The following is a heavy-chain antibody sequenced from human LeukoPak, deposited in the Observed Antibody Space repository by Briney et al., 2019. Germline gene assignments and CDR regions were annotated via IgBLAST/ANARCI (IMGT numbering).Heavy chain of an antibody. Sequence: NPSETLSLTCTVSGGSISSFYYMWIRQPTGKGLEWIGYIDSSGITNYNSFLNSRVNISLDTSQNQFSLKLNSVTAADTAVYYCATVASGWYPDYWGQGALVTVAS. CDR2: IDSSGIT. CDR3: ATVASGWYPDY. D-gene: IGHD6-19*01. J-gene: IGHJ4*02. V-gene: IGHV4-59*13. CDR1: GGSISSFY.